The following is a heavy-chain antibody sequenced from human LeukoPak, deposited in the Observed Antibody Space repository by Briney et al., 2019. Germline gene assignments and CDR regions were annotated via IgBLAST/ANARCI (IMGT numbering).Heavy chain of an antibody. CDR1: GGSISSSGYD. Sequence: SETLSLTCTVSGGSISSSGYDWGWIRQPPGKGLEWIGAIHYSGSTTYNPSLKSRVTISVDTSENHFSPKLSSVTDADSAVYYCARYSSSSGWFDPWGQGTLVTVSS. CDR2: IHYSGST. D-gene: IGHD6-6*01. V-gene: IGHV4-39*02. CDR3: ARYSSSSGWFDP. J-gene: IGHJ5*02.